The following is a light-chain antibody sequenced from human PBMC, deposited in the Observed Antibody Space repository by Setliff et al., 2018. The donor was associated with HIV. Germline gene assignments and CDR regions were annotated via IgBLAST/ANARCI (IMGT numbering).Light chain of an antibody. CDR3: SSYISSSTLVV. CDR2: DVS. Sequence: QSALAQPASVSGSPGQSITISCTGTSSDVGGYNYVSWYQQHPSKAPKLMIYDVSKRPSGASNRFSGSKSGNSASLTISRLHPEDEADYYCSSYISSSTLVVFGGGTKVTVL. J-gene: IGLJ2*01. V-gene: IGLV2-14*01. CDR1: SSDVGGYNY.